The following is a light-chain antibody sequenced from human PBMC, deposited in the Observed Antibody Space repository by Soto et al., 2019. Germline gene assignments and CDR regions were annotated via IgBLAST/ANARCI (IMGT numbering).Light chain of an antibody. CDR3: QQRTDRPPWT. J-gene: IGKJ1*01. V-gene: IGKV3-11*01. CDR1: QSVSSS. Sequence: FVVTLSLDTVSLYPGETATLSCRASQSVSSSVAWYQHKPGQSPRLVVYDASNRATGIPARFSGSGSGTDFTLTISSLEPEDFAVYYCQQRTDRPPWTFGQGTKVDI. CDR2: DAS.